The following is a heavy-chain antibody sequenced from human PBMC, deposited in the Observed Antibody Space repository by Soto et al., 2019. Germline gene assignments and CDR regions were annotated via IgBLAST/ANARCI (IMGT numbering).Heavy chain of an antibody. CDR3: ANAYCSSTSCRVEYLQH. V-gene: IGHV3-23*01. Sequence: EVQLLESGGGLVQPGGSLRLSCAASGFTFSSYSMSWVRQAPGKGLEWDSVISGSGGTSYYADSVKGRFTISRDNSKNTVYLQMNSLRAEDTAVYFCANAYCSSTSCRVEYLQHWGQGTLVTVSS. J-gene: IGHJ1*01. CDR2: ISGSGGTS. CDR1: GFTFSSYS. D-gene: IGHD2-2*01.